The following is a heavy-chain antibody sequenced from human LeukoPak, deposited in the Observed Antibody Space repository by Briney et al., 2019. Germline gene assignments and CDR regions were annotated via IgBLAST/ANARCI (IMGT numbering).Heavy chain of an antibody. J-gene: IGHJ4*02. Sequence: TLSLTCSVSVGSLNGYYWTWIRQPAGKGLQWIGRINTSGSTNYNPALKSGVTMSVDTSKNLFSLNLTSVTAADTAVYYCAKEGTTVSRGLDYWGQGTLVTVSS. D-gene: IGHD4-17*01. CDR1: VGSLNGYY. CDR2: INTSGST. V-gene: IGHV4-4*07. CDR3: AKEGTTVSRGLDY.